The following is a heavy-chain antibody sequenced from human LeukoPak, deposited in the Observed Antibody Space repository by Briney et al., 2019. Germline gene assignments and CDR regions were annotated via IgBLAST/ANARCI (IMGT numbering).Heavy chain of an antibody. D-gene: IGHD3-22*01. V-gene: IGHV4-39*01. CDR3: ARRRRYYDSSGYSGYFDY. Sequence: PETLSLTCTVSGGSISSSSYYWGRIRQPPGKGLEWIGRISYCGSTYYNPSLKSRVTISVDTSKNQFSLKLSSVTAADTAVYYCARRRRYYDSSGYSGYFDYWGQGTLVTISS. CDR2: ISYCGST. J-gene: IGHJ4*02. CDR1: GGSISSSSYY.